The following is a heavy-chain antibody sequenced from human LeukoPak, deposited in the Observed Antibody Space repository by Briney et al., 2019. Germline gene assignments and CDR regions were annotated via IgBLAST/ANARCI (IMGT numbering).Heavy chain of an antibody. J-gene: IGHJ4*02. Sequence: GGSLRLSCAASGFTFSSYAMHWVRQAPGKGLEYVPAISSNGGSTYYANSVKGRFTISRDNSKNTLYLQMNSLRAEDTAVYYCAKDPTMIVVGHNFDYWGQGTLVTVSS. CDR3: AKDPTMIVVGHNFDY. D-gene: IGHD3-22*01. V-gene: IGHV3-64*01. CDR2: ISSNGGST. CDR1: GFTFSSYA.